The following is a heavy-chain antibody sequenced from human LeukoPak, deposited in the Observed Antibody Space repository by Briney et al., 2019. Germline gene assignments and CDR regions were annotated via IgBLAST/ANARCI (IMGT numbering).Heavy chain of an antibody. CDR1: GFTFSSYG. CDR3: ARDQGSGCDY. D-gene: IGHD6-19*01. V-gene: IGHV3-21*01. J-gene: IGHJ4*02. CDR2: ISSSSSYI. Sequence: PGGSLRLSCAASGFTFSSYGMSWVRQAPGKGLEWVSSISSSSSYIYYADSVKGRFTISRDNAKNSLYLQMNSLRAEDTAVYYCARDQGSGCDYWGQGTLVTVSS.